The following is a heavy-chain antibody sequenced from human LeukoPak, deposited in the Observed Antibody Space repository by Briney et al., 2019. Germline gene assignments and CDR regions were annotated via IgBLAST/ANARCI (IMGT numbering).Heavy chain of an antibody. D-gene: IGHD2-2*02. V-gene: IGHV1-69*04. J-gene: IGHJ6*02. CDR2: IIPILGIA. CDR3: ARAQLYCSSTSCYTPLDAYYYYGMDV. Sequence: ASVKVSCKASGYTFTSYGISWVRQAPGQGLEWMGRIIPILGIANYAQKFQGRVTITADKSTSTAYMELSSLRSEDTAVYYCARAQLYCSSTSCYTPLDAYYYYGMDVWGQGTTVTVSS. CDR1: GYTFTSYG.